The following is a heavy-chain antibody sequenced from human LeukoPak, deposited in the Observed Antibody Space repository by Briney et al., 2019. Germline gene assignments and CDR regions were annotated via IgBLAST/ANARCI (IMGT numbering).Heavy chain of an antibody. CDR2: ISWNSGSI. V-gene: IGHV3-9*01. Sequence: PGGSLRLSCAASGFTFDDYAMHWVRQAPGKGLEWVSGISWNSGSIGYADSVKGRFTISRDSAKNSLYLQMNSLRAEDTALYYCAKIRILAVAANAFDIWGQGTMVTVSS. J-gene: IGHJ3*02. CDR1: GFTFDDYA. CDR3: AKIRILAVAANAFDI. D-gene: IGHD6-19*01.